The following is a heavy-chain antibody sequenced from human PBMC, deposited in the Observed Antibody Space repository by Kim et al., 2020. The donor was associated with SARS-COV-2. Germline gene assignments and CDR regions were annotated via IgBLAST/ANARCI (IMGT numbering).Heavy chain of an antibody. Sequence: ASVNVSCKASGYTFTGYYIHWVRQAPGQGLEWMGRINPNSGGTNYAQKFQGRVTMTRDTSINTAYMEVSRLTSDDTAVYYCARELTNRVDDFWGQGTLVTVSS. V-gene: IGHV1-2*06. J-gene: IGHJ4*02. CDR3: ARELTNRVDDF. CDR2: INPNSGGT. D-gene: IGHD3-3*01. CDR1: GYTFTGYY.